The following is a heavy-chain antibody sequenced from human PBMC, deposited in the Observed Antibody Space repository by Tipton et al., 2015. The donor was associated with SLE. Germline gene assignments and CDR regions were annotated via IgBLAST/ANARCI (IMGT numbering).Heavy chain of an antibody. CDR2: IDPNDSDT. V-gene: IGHV5-51*03. J-gene: IGHJ6*02. Sequence: VQLVQSGAEMEKPGESLRISCKVSGYNFVTYWIAWVRQMPGKGLEWMGIIDPNDSDTRYSPSVQGQVTISADKSISTAYLHWGSLKASDTAIYYCARLPVPQGGMDVWGQGTTVTVSS. CDR1: GYNFVTYW. CDR3: ARLPVPQGGMDV.